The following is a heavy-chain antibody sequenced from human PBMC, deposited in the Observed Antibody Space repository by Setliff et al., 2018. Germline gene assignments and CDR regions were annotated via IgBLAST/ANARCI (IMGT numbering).Heavy chain of an antibody. Sequence: KASETLSLTCAVSGASISSGPYYWTWIRQPAGKGLEWVGRLHTSGTTTYNLSLKSRVTMSMDKANNQFSLRVTSVTAADTAVYFCARDNTIVGATDYWGQGTLVTVSS. CDR1: GASISSGPYY. V-gene: IGHV4-61*02. D-gene: IGHD1-26*01. CDR3: ARDNTIVGATDY. J-gene: IGHJ4*02. CDR2: LHTSGTT.